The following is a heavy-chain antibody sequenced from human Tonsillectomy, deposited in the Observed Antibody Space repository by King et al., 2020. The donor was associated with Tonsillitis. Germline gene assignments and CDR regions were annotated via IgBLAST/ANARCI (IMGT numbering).Heavy chain of an antibody. J-gene: IGHJ6*02. Sequence: VQLVESGGGLVKPGRSLRLSCTASGFTFGDYAMSWFRQAPGKGLEWVGFIRSKAYGGTTEYAASVKGRFTISRDDSKSIAYLQMNSLKTEDTPVYYCPSDPPPRSYYYGMDVWGQGTTVTVSS. CDR2: IRSKAYGGTT. CDR3: PSDPPPRSYYYGMDV. CDR1: GFTFGDYA. V-gene: IGHV3-49*05.